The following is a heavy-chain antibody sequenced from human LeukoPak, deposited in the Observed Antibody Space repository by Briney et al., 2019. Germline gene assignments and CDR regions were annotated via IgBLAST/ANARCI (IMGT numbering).Heavy chain of an antibody. Sequence: GASVKVSCKVSGYSFTSNYIHWVRQAPGQGLEWMGMIYPRDGSTSYAQRFQDRVTVTRDTSTSTVHMELSSLRSEDTAVYYCARGSIFGVVIEAWFDPWGQGTLVTVSS. CDR2: IYPRDGST. CDR3: ARGSIFGVVIEAWFDP. J-gene: IGHJ5*02. CDR1: GYSFTSNY. D-gene: IGHD3-3*01. V-gene: IGHV1-46*01.